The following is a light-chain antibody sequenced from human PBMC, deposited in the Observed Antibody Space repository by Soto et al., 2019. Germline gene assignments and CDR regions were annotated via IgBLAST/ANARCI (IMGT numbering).Light chain of an antibody. J-gene: IGKJ2*01. Sequence: DIQMTQSPSSLSASIGDRVTVTCRASQNVNDRLAWYQQKPGKAPQVLIYDVFRLQSGVPSRFNGGGSGTEFTLTISSLQAEDSATYFCQHYSGLPHTFGPGNKLEI. V-gene: IGKV1-5*01. CDR1: QNVNDR. CDR2: DVF. CDR3: QHYSGLPHT.